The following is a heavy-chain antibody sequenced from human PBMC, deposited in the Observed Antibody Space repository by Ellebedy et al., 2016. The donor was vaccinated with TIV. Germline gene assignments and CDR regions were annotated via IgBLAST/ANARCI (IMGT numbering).Heavy chain of an antibody. CDR3: ARRVAGKASFDY. Sequence: GESLKISCAASGFTFTRDYMSWVRQAPGKGLEWVANIKQDGSAKYYIDSVKGRFTISRDNAKNSLYLQMNSLRAEDTAVYYCARRVAGKASFDYWGQGTLVTVSS. V-gene: IGHV3-7*01. J-gene: IGHJ4*02. CDR2: IKQDGSAK. CDR1: GFTFTRDY. D-gene: IGHD6-19*01.